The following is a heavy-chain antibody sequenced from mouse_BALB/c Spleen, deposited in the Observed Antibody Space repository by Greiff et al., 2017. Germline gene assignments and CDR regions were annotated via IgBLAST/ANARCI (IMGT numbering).Heavy chain of an antibody. Sequence: EVQLQESGGGLVQPKGSLKLSCAASGFTFNTYAMNWVRQAPGKGLEWVARIRSKSNNYATYYADSVKDRFTISRDDSQSMLYLQMNNLKTEDTAMYYCVGGFNWDEGFDYWGQGTTLTVSS. V-gene: IGHV10-1*02. CDR1: GFTFNTYA. D-gene: IGHD4-1*01. J-gene: IGHJ2*01. CDR2: IRSKSNNYAT. CDR3: VGGFNWDEGFDY.